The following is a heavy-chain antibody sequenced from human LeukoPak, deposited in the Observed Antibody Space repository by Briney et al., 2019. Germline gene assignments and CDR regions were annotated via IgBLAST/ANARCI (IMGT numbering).Heavy chain of an antibody. D-gene: IGHD2-15*01. CDR1: GGSISSGGSIGSFY. CDR2: IDAGGST. V-gene: IGHV4-61*02. CDR3: ARGRDRGGPFDY. Sequence: PSETLSLTCTVSGGSISSGGSIGSFYWSWIRQPAGKGLEWIGRIDAGGSTNYNPSLKSRVTISVDKSKNQFSLKLSSVTAADTAVYYCARGRDRGGPFDYWGQGTLVTVSS. J-gene: IGHJ4*02.